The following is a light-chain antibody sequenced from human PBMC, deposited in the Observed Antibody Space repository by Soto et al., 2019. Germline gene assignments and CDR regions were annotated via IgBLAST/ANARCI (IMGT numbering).Light chain of an antibody. J-gene: IGKJ4*01. Sequence: EIVMTQSPATLSVSPGARATLSCRASQSVDTALAWYQRKPGQPPRLLIYDASTRATGIPARFSGSQSGTEFTLTISSLLSEDFAVYSCQQYNNWPLTFGGGTKVEIK. CDR3: QQYNNWPLT. CDR1: QSVDTA. V-gene: IGKV3D-15*01. CDR2: DAS.